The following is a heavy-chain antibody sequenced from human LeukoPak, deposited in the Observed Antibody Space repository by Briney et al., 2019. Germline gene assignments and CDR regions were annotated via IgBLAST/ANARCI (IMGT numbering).Heavy chain of an antibody. CDR1: GYSFTSYL. J-gene: IGHJ2*01. CDR2: IYPDDFDT. V-gene: IGHV5-51*01. Sequence: GQSLKISCKGSGYSFTSYLIGWVGQMLGKGLGWMGIIYPDDFDTRYSPSFQGQVTISADKSISTAYLQWSTLKASDSAVYYCARLSRGGNGYLDLWGRGTLVTVS. D-gene: IGHD4-23*01. CDR3: ARLSRGGNGYLDL.